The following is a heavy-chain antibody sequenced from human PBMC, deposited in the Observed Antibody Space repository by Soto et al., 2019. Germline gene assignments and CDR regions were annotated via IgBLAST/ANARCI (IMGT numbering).Heavy chain of an antibody. D-gene: IGHD3-16*01. J-gene: IGHJ6*02. V-gene: IGHV1-8*01. CDR1: GYTFSDFD. Sequence: QAHLDQSGAELKRPGASVKVSCKASGYTFSDFDINWLRQASGQGPEWMGWMNAKSGDTFFAQRFQGKFNMTWDTSLSTAYIEVGSLTSDDTAIYYCARGNRFNYAGFDVWGQGTTVAVSS. CDR3: ARGNRFNYAGFDV. CDR2: MNAKSGDT.